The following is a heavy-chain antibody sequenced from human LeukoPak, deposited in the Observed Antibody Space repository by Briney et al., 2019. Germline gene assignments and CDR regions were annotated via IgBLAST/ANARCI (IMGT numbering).Heavy chain of an antibody. V-gene: IGHV3-30*18. CDR2: ISYDGSNK. Sequence: SGGSLRLSCAASGFTFSSYGMHWVRQAPGKGLEWVAVISYDGSNKYYADSVKGRFTISRDNSKNTLYLQMNSLRAEDTAVYYCAKSGYGSGILAYYFDYWGQGTLVTVSS. CDR3: AKSGYGSGILAYYFDY. D-gene: IGHD3-10*01. CDR1: GFTFSSYG. J-gene: IGHJ4*02.